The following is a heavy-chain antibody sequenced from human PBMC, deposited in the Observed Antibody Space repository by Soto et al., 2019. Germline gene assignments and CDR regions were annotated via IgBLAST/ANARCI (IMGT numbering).Heavy chain of an antibody. Sequence: VGSLRLSCAASGFTFSSYSMNWVRQAPGKGLEWVSSISSSSSYIYYADSVKGRFTISRDNAKNSLYLQMNSLRAEDTAVYYCAREYCSSTSCFPDWEYYGMDVWGQGTTVTVSS. CDR2: ISSSSSYI. V-gene: IGHV3-21*01. D-gene: IGHD2-2*01. CDR1: GFTFSSYS. J-gene: IGHJ6*02. CDR3: AREYCSSTSCFPDWEYYGMDV.